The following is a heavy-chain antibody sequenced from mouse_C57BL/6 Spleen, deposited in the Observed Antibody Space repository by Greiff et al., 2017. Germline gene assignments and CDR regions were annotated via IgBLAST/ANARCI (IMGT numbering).Heavy chain of an antibody. J-gene: IGHJ1*03. CDR1: GFSLTSYG. V-gene: IGHV2-2*01. D-gene: IGHD1-1*01. CDR3: ARKGYYGSSGDWYFDV. Sequence: VQLQQSGPGLMQPSQSLSITCTVSGFSLTSYGVHWVRQSPGKGLEWLGVIWIGGSTDYNAAFISRLSISKDNSKSQVFFKMNSLQADDTDIYYCARKGYYGSSGDWYFDVWGTGTTVTVAS. CDR2: IWIGGST.